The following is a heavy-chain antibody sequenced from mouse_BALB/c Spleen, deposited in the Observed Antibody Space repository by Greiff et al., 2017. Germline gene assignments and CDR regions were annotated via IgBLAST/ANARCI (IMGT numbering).Heavy chain of an antibody. CDR1: GYTFTSYY. D-gene: IGHD2-3*01. V-gene: IGHV1S81*02. CDR3: TRIGDGYYTNFDY. Sequence: VQLQQPGAELVKPGASVKLSCKASGYTFTSYYMYWVKQRPGQGLEWIGGINPSNGGTNFNEKFKSKATLTVDKSSSTAYMQLSSLTSEDSAVYYCTRIGDGYYTNFDYWGQGTTLTVSS. J-gene: IGHJ2*01. CDR2: INPSNGGT.